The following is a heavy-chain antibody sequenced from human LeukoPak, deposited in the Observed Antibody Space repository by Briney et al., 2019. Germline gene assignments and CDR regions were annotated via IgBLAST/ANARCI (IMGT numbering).Heavy chain of an antibody. D-gene: IGHD6-19*01. Sequence: SETLSLTRTVSGYSISSGYYWGWIRQPPGKGLEWIGSIYHSGSTYYNPSLKSRVTISVDTSKNQFSLKLSSVTAADTAVYYCARDSSGWYNWFDPWGQGTLVTVSS. J-gene: IGHJ5*02. CDR1: GYSISSGYY. CDR2: IYHSGST. CDR3: ARDSSGWYNWFDP. V-gene: IGHV4-38-2*02.